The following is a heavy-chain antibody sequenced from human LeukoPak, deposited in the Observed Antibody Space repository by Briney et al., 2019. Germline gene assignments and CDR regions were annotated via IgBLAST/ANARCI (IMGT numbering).Heavy chain of an antibody. Sequence: ASVKVSCKASGYTFTSYGISWVRQAPGQGLEWMGWMSAYNGNTNYAQKLQGRVTMTTDTSTSTAYMELRSLRSDDTAVYYCARGRGTMVRGPLVDYWGQGTLVTVSS. D-gene: IGHD3-10*01. J-gene: IGHJ4*02. CDR1: GYTFTSYG. CDR3: ARGRGTMVRGPLVDY. V-gene: IGHV1-18*04. CDR2: MSAYNGNT.